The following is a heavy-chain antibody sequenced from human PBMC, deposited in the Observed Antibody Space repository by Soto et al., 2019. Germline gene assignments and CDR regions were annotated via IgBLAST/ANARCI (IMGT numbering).Heavy chain of an antibody. Sequence: QVQLVESGGGVVQPGRSLRLSCAASGFTFSSCAMHWVRQAPGKGLEWVALISYDGSNKYYADSVKGGFTISRDNSKNTLYLTMNSLRAEDTALYYCARHKRDLRFWDWSYYFDYCGQGTLVSVSS. D-gene: IGHD3-3*01. J-gene: IGHJ4*02. CDR2: ISYDGSNK. V-gene: IGHV3-30-3*01. CDR1: GFTFSSCA. CDR3: ARHKRDLRFWDWSYYFDY.